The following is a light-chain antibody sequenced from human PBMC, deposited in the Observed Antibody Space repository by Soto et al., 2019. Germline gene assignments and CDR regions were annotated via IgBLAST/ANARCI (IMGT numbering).Light chain of an antibody. Sequence: DIHLTQSPSSLSASVGDRVTITCRASQAITNNLAWYQQKPGNPPKLLIYEESTLHSGVPSRFSGRKVGTQFILTIDSLQAEDFATYYWQQVKCYPRTLGGGTTVEIK. CDR3: QQVKCYPRT. CDR1: QAITNN. V-gene: IGKV1-9*01. J-gene: IGKJ4*01. CDR2: EES.